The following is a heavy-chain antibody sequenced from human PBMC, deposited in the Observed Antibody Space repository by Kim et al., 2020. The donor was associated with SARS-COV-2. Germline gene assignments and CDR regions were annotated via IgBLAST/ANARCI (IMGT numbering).Heavy chain of an antibody. J-gene: IGHJ4*02. CDR3: ARGRGYSYGGFDY. V-gene: IGHV1-3*01. D-gene: IGHD5-18*01. Sequence: YSRKCQGRSTITRDTSASTACMELSSMRSEDTAVYYCARGRGYSYGGFDYWGQGTLVTVSS.